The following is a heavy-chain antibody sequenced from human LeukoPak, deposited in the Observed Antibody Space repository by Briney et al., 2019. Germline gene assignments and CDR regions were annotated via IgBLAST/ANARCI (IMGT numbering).Heavy chain of an antibody. CDR1: GDSISSGSYY. J-gene: IGHJ4*02. Sequence: SEALSLTCTVSGDSISSGSYYWSWIRQPAGKGLEWIGRIYTSGSTNYNPSLKSRVTISVDTSKNQFSLKLSSVTAADTAMYYCAIGRVEMATIDFDYWGQGTLVTVSS. CDR3: AIGRVEMATIDFDY. V-gene: IGHV4-61*02. D-gene: IGHD5-24*01. CDR2: IYTSGST.